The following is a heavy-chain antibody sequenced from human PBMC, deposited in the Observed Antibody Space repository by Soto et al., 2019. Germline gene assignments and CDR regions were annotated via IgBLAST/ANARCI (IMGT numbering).Heavy chain of an antibody. CDR2: INAGNGNT. Sequence: QVQLVQSGAEVKKPGASVKVSCKASGYTFTSYAMHWVRQAPGQRLEWMGGINAGNGNTKYSQKFQGRVTITRDTSASTAYMELSSLRSEDTAVYYCAREHRAYGSEMYNWFDPWGQGALVTVSS. V-gene: IGHV1-3*01. CDR1: GYTFTSYA. J-gene: IGHJ5*02. D-gene: IGHD3-10*01. CDR3: AREHRAYGSEMYNWFDP.